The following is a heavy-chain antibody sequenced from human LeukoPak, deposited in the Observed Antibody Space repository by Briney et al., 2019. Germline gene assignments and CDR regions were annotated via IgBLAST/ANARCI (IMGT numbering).Heavy chain of an antibody. V-gene: IGHV3-30-3*01. Sequence: GGSLRLSCAASGFTFSSYAMHWVRQAPGKGLEWVAVISYDGSNKYYADSVKGRFTISRDNSKNTLYLQMNSLRAEDTAVYYCASWYLAAAGMFDYWGQGTLVTVSS. J-gene: IGHJ4*02. CDR3: ASWYLAAAGMFDY. CDR2: ISYDGSNK. D-gene: IGHD6-13*01. CDR1: GFTFSSYA.